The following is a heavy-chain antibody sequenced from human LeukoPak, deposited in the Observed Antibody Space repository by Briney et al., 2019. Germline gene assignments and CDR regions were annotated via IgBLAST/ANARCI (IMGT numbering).Heavy chain of an antibody. CDR2: MSSSSSYI. V-gene: IGHV3-21*01. D-gene: IGHD2-2*01. CDR1: GFTFSSYS. CDR3: ARNIVVVPAAPGIDY. J-gene: IGHJ4*02. Sequence: GGSLRLSCAASGFTFSSYSMNWVRQAPGKGLEWVSSMSSSSSYIYYADSVKGRFTISRDNAKTSLYLQMNSLRAEDTAVYYCARNIVVVPAAPGIDYWGQGTLVTVSS.